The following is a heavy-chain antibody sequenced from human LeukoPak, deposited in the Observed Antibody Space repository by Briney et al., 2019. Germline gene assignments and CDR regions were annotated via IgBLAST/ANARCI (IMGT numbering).Heavy chain of an antibody. CDR1: GYTYTDYY. J-gene: IGHJ4*02. CDR2: INPNSGGT. Sequence: ASVKVSCKASGYTYTDYYMYWVRQAPEQGLEWMGWINPNSGGTNYAQKFQGRITMTCDTSISTAYMDLSRLTSDDTAVYYCAGRPRDWNYVDFWGQGTLVTVSS. CDR3: AGRPRDWNYVDF. D-gene: IGHD1-1*01. V-gene: IGHV1-2*02.